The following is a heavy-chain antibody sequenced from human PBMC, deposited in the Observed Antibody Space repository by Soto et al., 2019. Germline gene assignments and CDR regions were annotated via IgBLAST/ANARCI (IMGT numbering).Heavy chain of an antibody. D-gene: IGHD3-16*01. V-gene: IGHV3-30*18. Sequence: QVQLVESGGGVVQPGRSLRLSCVASGFTLSNSGMHWVRQAPGKGLEGVAVISPDENEKYYADSVKGRFTLSRDNSKNTLYVQMNSLRADDTAVYYCAKDARGSDSWHLHYWGQGTLVTVSS. CDR1: GFTLSNSG. J-gene: IGHJ4*02. CDR3: AKDARGSDSWHLHY. CDR2: ISPDENEK.